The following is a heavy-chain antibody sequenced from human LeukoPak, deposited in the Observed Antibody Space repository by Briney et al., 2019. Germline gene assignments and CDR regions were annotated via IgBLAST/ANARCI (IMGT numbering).Heavy chain of an antibody. CDR1: GGSISSYY. CDR3: ARDWAYLKSDYYDSIGGMDV. J-gene: IGHJ6*02. D-gene: IGHD3-22*01. Sequence: SETLSLTCTVSGGSISSYYWSWIRQPAGKGLEWIGRIYTSGSTNYNPSLKGRVTMSVDTSKNQFSLKLSSVTAADTAVYCCARDWAYLKSDYYDSIGGMDVWGQGTTVTVSS. V-gene: IGHV4-4*07. CDR2: IYTSGST.